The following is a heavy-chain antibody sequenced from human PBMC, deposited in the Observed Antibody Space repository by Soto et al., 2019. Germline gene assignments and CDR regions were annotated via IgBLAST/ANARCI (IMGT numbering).Heavy chain of an antibody. CDR2: IYYSGST. V-gene: IGHV4-31*03. Sequence: QVQLQESGPGLVEPSQNLSLTCSVSGGSISGVDYYWNWIRQYPGKGLEWIGYIYYSGSTYYNPSLKSRVTISVDTSKNQFSLKLNSVTAADTARDYCARDRVDRPGFDYWGQGTLVTVSS. J-gene: IGHJ4*02. CDR3: ARDRVDRPGFDY. CDR1: GGSISGVDYY. D-gene: IGHD2-15*01.